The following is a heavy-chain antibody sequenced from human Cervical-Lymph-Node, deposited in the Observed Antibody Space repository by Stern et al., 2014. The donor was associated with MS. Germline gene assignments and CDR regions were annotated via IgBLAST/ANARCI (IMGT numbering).Heavy chain of an antibody. J-gene: IGHJ4*02. D-gene: IGHD5-24*01. CDR1: GFTVSPNY. Sequence: EVQLVESGGGLVQPGGSLRLSCAASGFTVSPNYMSWVRQAPGTGLEWVSVIYSGGRAYYAESVKGRFTISRHNSKHTLYLQMNSLRPEDTAVYYCAIGGMATIGWLDYWGQGTLVTVSS. V-gene: IGHV3-53*04. CDR3: AIGGMATIGWLDY. CDR2: IYSGGRA.